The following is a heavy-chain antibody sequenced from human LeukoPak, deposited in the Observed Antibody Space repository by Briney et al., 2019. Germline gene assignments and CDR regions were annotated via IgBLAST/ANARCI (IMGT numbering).Heavy chain of an antibody. J-gene: IGHJ4*02. Sequence: GGSLRLSCAASGFTFSSYSMNWVRQAPGKGLEWVSSLSSIISYIDYADSVKGRFTISRDNAKNSLYLQMNSLRAEDSAVYYCARYCTFRTRSGTKFDSWGQGTLVTVSS. CDR1: GFTFSSYS. CDR2: LSSIISYI. D-gene: IGHD1-1*01. V-gene: IGHV3-21*01. CDR3: ARYCTFRTRSGTKFDS.